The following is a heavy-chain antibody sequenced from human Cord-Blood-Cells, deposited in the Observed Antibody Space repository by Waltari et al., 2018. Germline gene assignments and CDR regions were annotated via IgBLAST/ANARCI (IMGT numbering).Heavy chain of an antibody. CDR1: GYTFTGYY. CDR3: ARADIAAAGPVNFDY. D-gene: IGHD6-13*01. Sequence: QVQLVQSGAEVKKPGASVKVSCKASGYTFTGYYMHWVRQAPGQGLEWMGWINPNSGGTNYAQKLKGRVTRTRDTSIRTAYMELSRLRSDDTAVYYCARADIAAAGPVNFDYWGQGTLVTVSS. CDR2: INPNSGGT. J-gene: IGHJ4*02. V-gene: IGHV1-2*02.